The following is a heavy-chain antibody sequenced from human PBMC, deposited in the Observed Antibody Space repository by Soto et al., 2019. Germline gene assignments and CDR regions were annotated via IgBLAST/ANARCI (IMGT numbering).Heavy chain of an antibody. Sequence: PGGSLRLSCAASGFTFSSDWMHWVRQAPGKGLVWVSRINSDGSSTTYADSVKGRFTISRDNSKNTLYLQMNSLRAEDTAVYYCAKERVRIAVAGNYYYYYMDVWGKGTTVTVSS. CDR2: INSDGSST. CDR3: AKERVRIAVAGNYYYYYMDV. D-gene: IGHD6-19*01. J-gene: IGHJ6*03. CDR1: GFTFSSDW. V-gene: IGHV3-74*01.